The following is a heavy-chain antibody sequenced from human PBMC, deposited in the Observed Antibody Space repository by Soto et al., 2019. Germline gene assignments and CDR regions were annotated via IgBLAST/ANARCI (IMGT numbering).Heavy chain of an antibody. Sequence: SETLSLTCTVSGGSFKSGSYSWSWIRQPPGKGLEWIGYVYHTGRTSYNPSLKSRVSISMDTSKNQFSLNLDSVTAADTAVYLCATDFAYFGSWEQGTRGIVAS. CDR3: ATDFAYFGS. D-gene: IGHD3-3*01. CDR2: VYHTGRT. CDR1: GGSFKSGSYS. V-gene: IGHV4-61*01. J-gene: IGHJ4*02.